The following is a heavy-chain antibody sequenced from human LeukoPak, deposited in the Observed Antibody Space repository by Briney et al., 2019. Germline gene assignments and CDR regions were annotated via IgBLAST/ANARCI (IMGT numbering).Heavy chain of an antibody. CDR3: ARDPYYGSGKYYYGMDL. V-gene: IGHV3-33*01. CDR1: GLTFSNYG. J-gene: IGHJ6*02. CDR2: MWYDGSNE. Sequence: GGSLRLSCAASGLTFSNYGMHWVRQAPGEGLEWVAVMWYDGSNEFSGDSVKGRFTISRDQSKNPLYLQMNSLRAEDTAVYYCARDPYYGSGKYYYGMDLWGQGATVTVSS. D-gene: IGHD3-10*01.